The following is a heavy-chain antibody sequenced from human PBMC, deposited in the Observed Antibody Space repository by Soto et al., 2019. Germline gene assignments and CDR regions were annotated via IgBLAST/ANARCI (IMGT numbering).Heavy chain of an antibody. J-gene: IGHJ6*03. Sequence: GASVKVSCKASGYTFTSYDINWVRQATGQGLEWMGWMNPNSGNTGYAQKFQGRVTMTRNTSISTAYMELSSLRSEDTAVYYCARGDSYDILTGYYLHYMDVWGKGTTVTVSS. CDR2: MNPNSGNT. CDR1: GYTFTSYD. D-gene: IGHD3-9*01. CDR3: ARGDSYDILTGYYLHYMDV. V-gene: IGHV1-8*01.